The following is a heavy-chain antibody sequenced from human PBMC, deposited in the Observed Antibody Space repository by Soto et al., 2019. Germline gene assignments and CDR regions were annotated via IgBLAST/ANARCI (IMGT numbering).Heavy chain of an antibody. CDR2: IIYSGTS. J-gene: IGHJ5*02. Sequence: QVQLQESGPGLVKPSETLSLTCSVSGDSVSNYYWSWIRQSPGKGLEWIGYIIYSGTSNYNPSLKSRLTMSIDMSKNQFSLKLTSVTAADTAVYYCSRAKYYHVSKSHFFFDPWGQGTLVIVSS. V-gene: IGHV4-59*02. CDR3: SRAKYYHVSKSHFFFDP. D-gene: IGHD3-10*02. CDR1: GDSVSNYY.